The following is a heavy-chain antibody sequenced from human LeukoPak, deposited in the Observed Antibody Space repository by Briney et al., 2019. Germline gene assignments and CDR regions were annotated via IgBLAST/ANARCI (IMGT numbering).Heavy chain of an antibody. CDR1: GFTFSYYW. CDR3: ARDESFAGDYPY. CDR2: IKQDGSEK. J-gene: IGHJ4*02. V-gene: IGHV3-7*01. Sequence: PGGSLRLSCAASGFTFSYYWMTWVRQAPGKGLEWVANIKQDGSEKYYVDSVKGRFTTSRDNAKNSLYLQMNSLKAEDTAVYYCARDESFAGDYPYWGQGTLVTVSS. D-gene: IGHD4-17*01.